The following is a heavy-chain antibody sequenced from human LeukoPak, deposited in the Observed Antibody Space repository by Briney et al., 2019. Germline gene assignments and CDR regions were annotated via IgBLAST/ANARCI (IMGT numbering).Heavy chain of an antibody. CDR3: ARGGTSSWYLDY. CDR2: ITSNGGST. Sequence: GGSLRLSCAASGFTFSTYSMHWVRQAPGKGIEYLSAITSNGGSTYHADSVKGRFTISRDNSKNTLYLQMGSLRTEDMAVYYCARGGTSSWYLDYWGQGTLVTVSS. J-gene: IGHJ4*02. V-gene: IGHV3-64*02. D-gene: IGHD6-13*01. CDR1: GFTFSTYS.